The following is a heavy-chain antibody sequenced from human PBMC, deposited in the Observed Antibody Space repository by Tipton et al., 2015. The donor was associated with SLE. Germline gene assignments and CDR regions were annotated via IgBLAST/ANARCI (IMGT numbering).Heavy chain of an antibody. CDR1: GFTFSSYN. V-gene: IGHV3-21*01. J-gene: IGHJ6*03. D-gene: IGHD3-10*01. Sequence: GSLRLSCAASGFTFSSYNMRWVRQAPGKGLEWVSSISSSSGYIYFADSVKGRFTISSDNAKNSLYLQMNSLGAEDTAVYYCAREDYYSYYYMDVWGKGTTVTVSS. CDR2: ISSSSGYI. CDR3: AREDYYSYYYMDV.